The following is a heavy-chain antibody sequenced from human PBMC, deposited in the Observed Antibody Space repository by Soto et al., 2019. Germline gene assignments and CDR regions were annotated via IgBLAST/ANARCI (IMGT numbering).Heavy chain of an antibody. CDR3: ARVSTAYYYGVDV. CDR1: GFTFSSYS. V-gene: IGHV3-21*01. Sequence: EVQLVESGGGLVKPGGSLRLSCAASGFTFSSYSMNWVRQAPGKGLEWVSSISSSSSYIYYADSVKGRFTISRDNAKNPLYLQMNSLRAEDTAVYYCARVSTAYYYGVDVWGQGTTVTVSS. J-gene: IGHJ6*02. CDR2: ISSSSSYI.